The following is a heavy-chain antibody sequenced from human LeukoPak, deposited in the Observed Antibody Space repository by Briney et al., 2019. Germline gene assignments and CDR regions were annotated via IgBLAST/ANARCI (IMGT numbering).Heavy chain of an antibody. Sequence: ASVKVSCKASGYTFTSYYMHWVRQAPGQGQEWIVIINPSGGSTSYAQKFQGRVTMTRDTSTSTVYMELSSLRSEDTAVYYCAREGSGSYFDYWGQGTLVTVSS. D-gene: IGHD1-26*01. CDR3: AREGSGSYFDY. CDR2: INPSGGST. CDR1: GYTFTSYY. V-gene: IGHV1-46*01. J-gene: IGHJ4*02.